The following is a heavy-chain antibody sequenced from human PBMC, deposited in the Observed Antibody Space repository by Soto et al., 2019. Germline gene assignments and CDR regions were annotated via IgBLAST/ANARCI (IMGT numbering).Heavy chain of an antibody. J-gene: IGHJ3*02. Sequence: QVQLVQSGAEVKKPGASVKVSCKASGYTFTSYYMHWVRQAPGQGLEWRGVINPSGGSTSYAQKFQGRVTMTRDTSTSTVYMELSSLRSEDTAVYYCARDRYPCSSTSCYADAFDIWGQGTMVTVSS. CDR3: ARDRYPCSSTSCYADAFDI. D-gene: IGHD2-2*01. CDR2: INPSGGST. V-gene: IGHV1-46*03. CDR1: GYTFTSYY.